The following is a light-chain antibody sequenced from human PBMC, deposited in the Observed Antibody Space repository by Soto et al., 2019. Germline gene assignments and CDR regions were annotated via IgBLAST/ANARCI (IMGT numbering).Light chain of an antibody. CDR1: QNVRSGY. CDR3: QQYVNSPYT. CDR2: GAS. V-gene: IGKV3-20*01. J-gene: IGKJ2*01. Sequence: EIVLTQSPGTLSLSPGERATLSCRASQNVRSGYLAWYQQKPGQAPRLLIYGASSRATGIPDRFSGSGSGTDFTLTISRLEPEDFAVYYCQQYVNSPYTFGQGTKVDI.